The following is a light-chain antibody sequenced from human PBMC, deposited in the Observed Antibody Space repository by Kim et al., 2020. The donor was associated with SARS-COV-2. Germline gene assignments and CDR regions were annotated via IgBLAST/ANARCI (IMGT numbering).Light chain of an antibody. V-gene: IGLV4-69*01. CDR1: SGHSSYA. Sequence: SVKLTCPLSSGHSSYAIAWHQQQPEKGPRYLMKLNSDGSHSKGDGIPDRFSGSSSGAERYLTISSLQSEDEADYYCQTWGTGILVFGGGTQLTVL. CDR3: QTWGTGILV. CDR2: LNSDGSH. J-gene: IGLJ2*01.